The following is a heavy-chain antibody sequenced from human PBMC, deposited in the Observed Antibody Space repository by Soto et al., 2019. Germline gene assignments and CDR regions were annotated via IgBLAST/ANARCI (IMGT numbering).Heavy chain of an antibody. CDR3: AKEWVYDSSGWSFDY. CDR2: ISYDGSNK. D-gene: IGHD3-22*01. J-gene: IGHJ4*02. V-gene: IGHV3-30*18. Sequence: PGGSLRLSCAASGFTFSSYGMHWVRQTPGKGLEWVAVISYDGSNKYYADSVKGRFTISRDNSKNTLYLQMNSLRAKDTDVYYCAKEWVYDSSGWSFDYWGQGTLVTVSS. CDR1: GFTFSSYG.